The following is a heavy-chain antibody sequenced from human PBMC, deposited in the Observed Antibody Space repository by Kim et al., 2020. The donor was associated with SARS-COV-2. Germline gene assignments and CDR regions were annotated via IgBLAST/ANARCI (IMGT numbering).Heavy chain of an antibody. Sequence: SETLSLTCTVSGGSISSGSYYWSWIRQPAGKGLEWIGRIYTSGSTNYNPSLKSRVTISVDTSKNQFSLKLSSVTAADTAVYYCARGIILWFGEPSFDYWARDTWSPSPQ. D-gene: IGHD3-10*01. V-gene: IGHV4-61*02. CDR3: ARGIILWFGEPSFDY. CDR2: IYTSGST. CDR1: GGSISSGSYY. J-gene: IGHJ4*02.